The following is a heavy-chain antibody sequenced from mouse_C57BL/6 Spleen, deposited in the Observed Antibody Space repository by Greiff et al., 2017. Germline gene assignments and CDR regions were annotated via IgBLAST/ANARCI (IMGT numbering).Heavy chain of an antibody. Sequence: QVQLKESGPGLVQPSQSLSITCTVSGFSLTSYGVHWVRQPPGKGLEWLGVIWSGGSTDYNAAFISRLSISKDNSKSQVFFKMNSLQADDTAIYYCAKNVGYYGSSYAMDYWGKGTSVTVSS. CDR2: IWSGGST. CDR3: AKNVGYYGSSYAMDY. J-gene: IGHJ4*01. D-gene: IGHD1-1*01. V-gene: IGHV2-4*01. CDR1: GFSLTSYG.